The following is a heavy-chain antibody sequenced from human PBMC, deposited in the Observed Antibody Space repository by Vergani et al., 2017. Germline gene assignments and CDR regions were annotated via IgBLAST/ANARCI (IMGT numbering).Heavy chain of an antibody. V-gene: IGHV3-33*01. CDR2: IWYDGSNK. CDR1: GYTFSSYG. CDR3: ARSELGIWYFDL. J-gene: IGHJ2*01. D-gene: IGHD7-27*01. Sequence: QVQLLESGGGVVQPGRSLRLSCAASGYTFSSYGMHWVRQAPGKGLEWVAVIWYDGSNKYYADSVKGRLTISRDNFKNTLYLQMNSLRAEDTAVYYGARSELGIWYFDLWGRGSLVTVSS.